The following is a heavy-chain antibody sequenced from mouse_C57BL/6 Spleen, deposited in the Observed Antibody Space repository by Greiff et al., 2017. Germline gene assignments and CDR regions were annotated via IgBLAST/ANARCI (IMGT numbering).Heavy chain of an antibody. V-gene: IGHV5-17*01. CDR3: ARPRYLGAMDY. J-gene: IGHJ4*01. CDR2: ISSGSSTI. Sequence: EVKLVESGGGLVKPGGSLKLSCAASGFTFSDYGMHWVRQAPEKGLEWVAYISSGSSTIYYADTVKGRFTISRDNAKNTLFLQMPSLRSDDTAMYYCARPRYLGAMDYWGQGTSVTVSS. CDR1: GFTFSDYG. D-gene: IGHD3-3*01.